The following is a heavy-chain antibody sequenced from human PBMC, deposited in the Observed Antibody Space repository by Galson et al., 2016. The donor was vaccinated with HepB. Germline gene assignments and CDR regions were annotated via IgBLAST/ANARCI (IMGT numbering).Heavy chain of an antibody. V-gene: IGHV3-23*01. D-gene: IGHD1-7*01. CDR2: LSTSGFAT. J-gene: IGHJ4*02. Sequence: SLRLSCATSGFTFMNYAFTWVRQAPGKGLEWVSALSTSGFATYSAPVNGRFTISRDTSKSSVFLQMTSLRAEDTALYFCARTQLAYYFDYWGPGALVSISS. CDR1: GFTFMNYA. CDR3: ARTQLAYYFDY.